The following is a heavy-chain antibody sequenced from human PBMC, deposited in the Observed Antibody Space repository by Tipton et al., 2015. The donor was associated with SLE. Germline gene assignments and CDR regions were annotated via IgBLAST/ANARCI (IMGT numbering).Heavy chain of an antibody. CDR2: INTVTGNP. V-gene: IGHV7-4-1*02. CDR1: GYTFTRHA. CDR3: ARSEYTYDFEY. J-gene: IGHJ4*02. D-gene: IGHD5-18*01. Sequence: QVQLVQSGAEVKKPGASVKVSCKASGYTFTRHAVNWVRQAPGQGLEWMGCINTVTGNPTYAQGFTGRFVFSLDTSVSTAYLEWSSLKASDTAMYYCARSEYTYDFEYWGQGTLVTVSS.